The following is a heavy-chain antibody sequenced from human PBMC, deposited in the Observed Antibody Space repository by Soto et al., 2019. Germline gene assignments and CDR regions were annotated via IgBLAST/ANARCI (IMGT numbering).Heavy chain of an antibody. J-gene: IGHJ4*02. D-gene: IGHD7-27*01. Sequence: EVQLLESGGGLVQPGGSLRLSCAASGFTFSSYAMSWVRQAPGKGLEWVSAISGSGGSTYYADSVKGRFTISRDNSKNTLYMQMNSLRAEDTAVYYCAKDLAGEGVAGAFDYWGQGTLVTVSS. CDR3: AKDLAGEGVAGAFDY. CDR2: ISGSGGST. V-gene: IGHV3-23*01. CDR1: GFTFSSYA.